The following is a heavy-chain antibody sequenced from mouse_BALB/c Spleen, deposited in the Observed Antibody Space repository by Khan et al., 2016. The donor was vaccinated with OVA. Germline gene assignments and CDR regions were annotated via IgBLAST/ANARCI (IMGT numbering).Heavy chain of an antibody. CDR1: GDSITSGY. J-gene: IGHJ4*01. CDR2: ISYSDTT. CDR3: ARRSLNAMDY. Sequence: EVQLQESGPSLVKPSQTLSLTCSVTGDSITSGYWNWIRKFPGNKLEYMGYISYSDTTYYNPSLKSRISITRDTSKNHYYLQLNSVTTEDTATYYCARRSLNAMDYWGQGTSVTVSS. V-gene: IGHV3-8*02.